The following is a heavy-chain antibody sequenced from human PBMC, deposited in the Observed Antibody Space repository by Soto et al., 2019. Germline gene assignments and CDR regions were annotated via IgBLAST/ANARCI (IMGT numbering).Heavy chain of an antibody. CDR3: ARGNLLAATGPQTYYYYGMDV. Sequence: QVQLVQSGAEVKKPGASVKVSCKASGYTFTSYDINWVRQATGQGLEWMGWMNPNSANTGYAQKFQGRVTVTGNTSISTAYMELSSLRSEDTAVYYCARGNLLAATGPQTYYYYGMDVWGQGTTVTVSS. CDR1: GYTFTSYD. V-gene: IGHV1-8*01. D-gene: IGHD6-13*01. J-gene: IGHJ6*02. CDR2: MNPNSANT.